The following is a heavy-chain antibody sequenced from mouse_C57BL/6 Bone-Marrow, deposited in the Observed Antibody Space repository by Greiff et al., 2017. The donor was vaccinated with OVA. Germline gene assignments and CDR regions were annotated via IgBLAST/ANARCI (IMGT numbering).Heavy chain of an antibody. CDR3: AIYDYDDGACFAY. J-gene: IGHJ3*01. CDR2: IWGVGST. CDR1: GFSLTSYG. D-gene: IGHD2-4*01. V-gene: IGHV2-6*01. Sequence: VQRVESGPGLVAPSQSLSITCTVSGFSLTSYGVDWVRQSPGKGLEWLGVIWGVGSTNYNSALKSRLSNSKDNSKSQVFLKMNSLQTDDTAMYYCAIYDYDDGACFAYWGQGTLVTVSA.